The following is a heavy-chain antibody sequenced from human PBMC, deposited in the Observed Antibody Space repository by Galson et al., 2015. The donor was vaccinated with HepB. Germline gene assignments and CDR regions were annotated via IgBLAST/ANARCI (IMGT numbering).Heavy chain of an antibody. D-gene: IGHD2-2*01. CDR2: INNSGST. V-gene: IGHV4-34*01. CDR1: GGSFSGYY. J-gene: IGHJ1*01. CDR3: ASLFERDIVVVPAAMRGVYFQH. Sequence: SETLSLTCTVYGGSFSGYYWSWIRQPPGKGLEWVGEINNSGSTNYNPSPKSRVTISVATSKNQFSLKLSSVTAADTAVYYCASLFERDIVVVPAAMRGVYFQHGGQGTLVTVSS.